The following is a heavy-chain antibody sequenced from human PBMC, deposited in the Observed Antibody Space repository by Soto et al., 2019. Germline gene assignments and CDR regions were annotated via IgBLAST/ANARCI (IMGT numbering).Heavy chain of an antibody. Sequence: SETLSLTCAVYGGSFSGYYWSWIRQPPGKGLEWIGEINHSGSTNYNPSLKSRVTISVDTSKNQFSLKLSSVTAADTAVYYCARRGARITMVRGVIITGMDVWGQGTTVTVSS. D-gene: IGHD3-10*01. V-gene: IGHV4-34*01. CDR3: ARRGARITMVRGVIITGMDV. J-gene: IGHJ6*02. CDR2: INHSGST. CDR1: GGSFSGYY.